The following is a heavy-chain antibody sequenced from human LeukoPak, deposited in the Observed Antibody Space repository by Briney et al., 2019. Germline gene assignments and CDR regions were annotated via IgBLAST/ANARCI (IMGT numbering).Heavy chain of an antibody. V-gene: IGHV1-18*01. Sequence: GASGKVSCKASGYTFTSSGITWVRQAPGQGLEWMGWISPYNGNTNYAQKLQGRVTMTTDTSTSTAYMELRSLRSDDTAVYYCARDPGNWNDQGPHLPIDYWGQGTLVTVSS. CDR1: GYTFTSSG. D-gene: IGHD1-1*01. CDR2: ISPYNGNT. CDR3: ARDPGNWNDQGPHLPIDY. J-gene: IGHJ4*02.